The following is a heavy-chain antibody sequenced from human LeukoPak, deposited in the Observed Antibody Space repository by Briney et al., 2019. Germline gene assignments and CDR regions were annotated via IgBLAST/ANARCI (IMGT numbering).Heavy chain of an antibody. D-gene: IGHD3-22*01. CDR3: ARWGYYDSSGYLSAFDY. Sequence: SGGSLRLSCAASGFTFSNYGMHWVRQAPGKGLEWVAVISYDGSNKYYADSVKGRFTISRDNAKNSLYLQMNSLRAEDTAVYYCARWGYYDSSGYLSAFDYWGQGTLVTVSS. CDR2: ISYDGSNK. J-gene: IGHJ4*02. V-gene: IGHV3-30*03. CDR1: GFTFSNYG.